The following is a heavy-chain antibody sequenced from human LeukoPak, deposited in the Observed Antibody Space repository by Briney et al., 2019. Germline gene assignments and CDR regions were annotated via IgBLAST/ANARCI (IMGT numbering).Heavy chain of an antibody. Sequence: ASVKVSCKASGYTFTSYDINWVRQATGQGLEWMGWMNPNSGNTGYAQKFQGRVTMTRNTSISTAYMELSSLRSVDTAVYYCAVGVYGDYENWFDPWGQGTLVTVSS. CDR1: GYTFTSYD. CDR3: AVGVYGDYENWFDP. D-gene: IGHD4-17*01. CDR2: MNPNSGNT. J-gene: IGHJ5*02. V-gene: IGHV1-8*01.